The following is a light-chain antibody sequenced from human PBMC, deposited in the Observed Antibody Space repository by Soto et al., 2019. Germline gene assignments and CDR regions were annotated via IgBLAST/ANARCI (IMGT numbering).Light chain of an antibody. Sequence: QSALTQPRSVSGSPGQSVTISCTGTSSDVGAYNYVSWYQHHPGKAPKVMIYDVSERPSGVPDRFSGSKSDNKASLTISGIQAEDEADYYCCSYAGSYYWVFGGGTKLTVL. J-gene: IGLJ3*02. CDR3: CSYAGSYYWV. V-gene: IGLV2-11*01. CDR2: DVS. CDR1: SSDVGAYNY.